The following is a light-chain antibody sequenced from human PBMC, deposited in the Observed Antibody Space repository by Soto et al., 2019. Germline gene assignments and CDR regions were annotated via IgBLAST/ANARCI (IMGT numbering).Light chain of an antibody. CDR3: QQRSNWPPNT. CDR2: DAS. J-gene: IGKJ2*01. V-gene: IGKV3-11*01. Sequence: EIVLTQSPATLSLSPWERATLSCRASQSVSTYLAWYQQKPGQAPRLLIYDASNRAAGIPARFIGSGSGTDFTLTISSLEPEDFAVYYCQQRSNWPPNTFGQGTKLEIK. CDR1: QSVSTY.